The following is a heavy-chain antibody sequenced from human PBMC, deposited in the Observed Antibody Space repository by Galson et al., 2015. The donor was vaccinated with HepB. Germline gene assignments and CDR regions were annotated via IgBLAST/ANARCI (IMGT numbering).Heavy chain of an antibody. CDR3: ASTRMVRGGADY. Sequence: SLRLSCAASGFTVSSNYMSWVRQAPGKGLEWVSVIYSGGSTYYADSVKGRFTISRDNSKNTLYLQMNSLRAEDTAVYYCASTRMVRGGADYWGQGTLVTVSS. D-gene: IGHD4-23*01. V-gene: IGHV3-53*01. CDR2: IYSGGST. J-gene: IGHJ4*02. CDR1: GFTVSSNY.